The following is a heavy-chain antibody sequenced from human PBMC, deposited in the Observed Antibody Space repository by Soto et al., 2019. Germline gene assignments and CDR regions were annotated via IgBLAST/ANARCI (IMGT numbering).Heavy chain of an antibody. CDR3: ARHRHPRGTVGATSPLDP. D-gene: IGHD1-26*01. CDR2: HYSGGST. CDR1: CFSGSSEY. J-gene: IGHJ5*02. Sequence: GGCLRLSCASSCFSGSSEYLSWVRQAPWKGLEWVSVHYSGGSTYYADSVQGRFTISRDKSNNTLYLQMRRVRAEDTAVYFCARHRHPRGTVGATSPLDPWGQGTQVTVSS. V-gene: IGHV3-53*01.